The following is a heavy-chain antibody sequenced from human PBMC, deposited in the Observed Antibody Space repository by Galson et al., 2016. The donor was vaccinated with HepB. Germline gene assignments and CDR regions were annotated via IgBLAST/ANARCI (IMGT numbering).Heavy chain of an antibody. V-gene: IGHV1-3*01. J-gene: IGHJ5*02. CDR2: ISGGIGNT. CDR1: GYTFTTYG. Sequence: SVKVSCKASGYTFTTYGIQWVRQAPGQGLEWMGWISGGIGNTEYSQKFKGRVTITRDKSASTAYMELSSLRSEDTAIYYCARDCSSATCWPWGYSWFDPWGQGTQVTVSS. CDR3: ARDCSSATCWPWGYSWFDP. D-gene: IGHD2-2*01.